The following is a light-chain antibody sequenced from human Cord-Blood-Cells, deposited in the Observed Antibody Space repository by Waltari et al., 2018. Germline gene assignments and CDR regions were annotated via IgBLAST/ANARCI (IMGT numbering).Light chain of an antibody. CDR3: SSYTSSSTLV. V-gene: IGLV2-14*01. Sequence: QSALTQPASVSGSPGQSITISCTGTSSDVGGYNYVSWYQQHPGKATKLMIYDVSNRPYGLSNRFAGSKSGNTASLTISVLQAEDEADYYCSSYTSSSTLVFGGGTKLTVL. J-gene: IGLJ3*02. CDR2: DVS. CDR1: SSDVGGYNY.